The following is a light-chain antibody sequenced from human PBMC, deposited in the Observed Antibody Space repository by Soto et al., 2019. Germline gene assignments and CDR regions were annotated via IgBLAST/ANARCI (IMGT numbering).Light chain of an antibody. V-gene: IGLV1-44*01. CDR2: SNH. Sequence: QSVLTQPPSASGTPGQSVTISCSGSSSNIGSNTVNWYQQLPGTAPKLLIYSNHQRPSGVPDRFSGSKSGTSASLAISGLQSEDEADYYCAAWDDSLNVVFGGGTKLTVL. CDR3: AAWDDSLNVV. J-gene: IGLJ2*01. CDR1: SSNIGSNT.